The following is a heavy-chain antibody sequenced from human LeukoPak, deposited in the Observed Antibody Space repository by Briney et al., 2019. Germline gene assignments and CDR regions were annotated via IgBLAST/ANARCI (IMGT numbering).Heavy chain of an antibody. Sequence: ASVKVSCKASGYTFTSYVISGVGQPPGKGLEWMGWINPYKGNTNYAQKIKGRVNMTRETSTSTAYMEMRRLRSDDTAVYYCARGGYCSGGSCHAFDYWGQGTLVTVSS. D-gene: IGHD2-15*01. J-gene: IGHJ4*02. V-gene: IGHV1-18*01. CDR2: INPYKGNT. CDR3: ARGGYCSGGSCHAFDY. CDR1: GYTFTSYV.